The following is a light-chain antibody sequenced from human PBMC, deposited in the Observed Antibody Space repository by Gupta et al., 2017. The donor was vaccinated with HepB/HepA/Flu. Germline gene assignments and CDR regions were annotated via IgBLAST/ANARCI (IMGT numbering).Light chain of an antibody. Sequence: QPVLTQPPSASGTPGQRVTISCSGSSSNVGRDNVYWYQQLPGTAPKLLIYNDYQRPSGVPDRFSGSKSGTSASLAISGLRSKDEADYYCAAWDNSLSAYVFGTGTWVTVL. CDR1: SSNVGRDN. V-gene: IGLV1-47*02. CDR2: NDY. CDR3: AAWDNSLSAYV. J-gene: IGLJ1*01.